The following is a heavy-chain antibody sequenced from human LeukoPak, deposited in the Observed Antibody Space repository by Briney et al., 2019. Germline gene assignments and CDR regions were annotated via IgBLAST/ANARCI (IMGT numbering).Heavy chain of an antibody. CDR3: AIVGRQYYFDY. J-gene: IGHJ4*02. CDR2: INHSGST. Sequence: SETLSLTCTVSGGSMSPYHWGWIRQPPGKGLEWIGEINHSGSTNYNPSLKSRVTISVDTSKNQFSLKLSSVTAADTAVYYCAIVGRQYYFDYWGQGTLVTVSS. CDR1: GGSMSPYH. V-gene: IGHV4-34*01.